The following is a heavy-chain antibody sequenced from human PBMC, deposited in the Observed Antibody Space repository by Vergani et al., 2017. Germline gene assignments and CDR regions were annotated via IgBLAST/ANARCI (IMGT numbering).Heavy chain of an antibody. CDR3: ARGGPYNWVNGRWLDP. Sequence: QEQLVESGGGMVQPGSSLRLSCAASDSTFRRYYYHWVRQVPGKELEWVALISSDGSDKFYADSVKGRFTISRDNYKNTLSLKLSGLRPDDTAIYYCARGGPYNWVNGRWLDPWGQGTLVTVSS. J-gene: IGHJ5*02. CDR2: ISSDGSDK. D-gene: IGHD1-20*01. V-gene: IGHV3-30-3*01. CDR1: DSTFRRYY.